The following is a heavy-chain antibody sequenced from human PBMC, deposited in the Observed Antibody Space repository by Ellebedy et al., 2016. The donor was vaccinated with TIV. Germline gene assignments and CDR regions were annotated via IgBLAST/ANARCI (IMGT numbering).Heavy chain of an antibody. CDR2: IIAIFGTT. D-gene: IGHD6-19*01. CDR3: ARHIGYSNGPSEY. Sequence: SVKVSCKASGATFSGSAISWVRQAPGLGLEWIGGIIAIFGTTKYAQKFQGRVTITADQLTTTSYMELSGLTFEDTAVYFCARHIGYSNGPSEYWGQGSLVTVSS. CDR1: GATFSGSA. J-gene: IGHJ4*02. V-gene: IGHV1-69*13.